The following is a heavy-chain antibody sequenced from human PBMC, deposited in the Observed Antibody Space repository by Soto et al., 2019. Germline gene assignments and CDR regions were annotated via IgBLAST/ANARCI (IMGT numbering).Heavy chain of an antibody. CDR1: GFTFSSYA. CDR3: AKPMIVVVINDAFDI. J-gene: IGHJ3*02. D-gene: IGHD3-22*01. CDR2: ISGSGGST. V-gene: IGHV3-23*01. Sequence: GGSLRLSCAASGFTFSSYAMSWVRQAPGKGLEWVSAISGSGGSTYYADSVKGRFTISRDNSKNTLYLQMNSLRAEDMAVYYCAKPMIVVVINDAFDIWGQGTMVTVSS.